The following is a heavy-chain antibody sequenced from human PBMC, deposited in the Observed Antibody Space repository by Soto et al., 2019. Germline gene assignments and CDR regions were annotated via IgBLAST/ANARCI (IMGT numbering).Heavy chain of an antibody. D-gene: IGHD3-10*01. CDR2: ISAYNGNT. J-gene: IGHJ6*02. V-gene: IGHV1-18*01. Sequence: ASVKVSCKASGYTFTSYGISWVRQAPGQGLEWMGWISAYNGNTNYAQKLQGRVTMTTDTSTSTAYMELRSLRSDDTAVYYCARDLITMVRGVTDYYYGMDVWGQGTTVTV. CDR1: GYTFTSYG. CDR3: ARDLITMVRGVTDYYYGMDV.